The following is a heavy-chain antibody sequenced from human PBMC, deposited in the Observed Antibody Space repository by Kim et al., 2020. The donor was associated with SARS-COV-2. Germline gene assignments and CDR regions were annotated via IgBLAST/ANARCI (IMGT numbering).Heavy chain of an antibody. CDR2: ISGSGDKT. CDR3: VKGANLRYYNGMDV. V-gene: IGHV3-23*01. D-gene: IGHD4-17*01. J-gene: IGHJ6*02. Sequence: GGSLRLSCAASRFTFSSYAMTWVRQAPGKGLEWVSTISGSGDKTYYADSVKGRFTISRDNAKNTMYLQMNNLRVEDTAVYYCVKGANLRYYNGMDVWGQGTTVTVSS. CDR1: RFTFSSYA.